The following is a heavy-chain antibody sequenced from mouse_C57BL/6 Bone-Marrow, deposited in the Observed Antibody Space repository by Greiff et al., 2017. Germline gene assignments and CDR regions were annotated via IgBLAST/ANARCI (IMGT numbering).Heavy chain of an antibody. CDR1: GFTFSSYA. Sequence: EVQRVESGGGLVKPGGSLKLSCAASGFTFSSYAMSWVRQTPEKRLEWVATISDGGSYTYYPDNVKGRFTISRDNAKNNLYLQMSQLKSEDTAMYYCARGRRTLMDYWGQGTSVTVSS. J-gene: IGHJ4*01. V-gene: IGHV5-4*01. CDR3: ARGRRTLMDY. CDR2: ISDGGSYT.